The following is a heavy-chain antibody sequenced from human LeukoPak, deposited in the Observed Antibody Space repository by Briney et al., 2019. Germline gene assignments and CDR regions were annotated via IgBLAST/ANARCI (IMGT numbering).Heavy chain of an antibody. Sequence: GRSLRLSCAASGFTFSSYAMHWVRQAPGKGLEWVAVISYDGSNKYYADSVKGRFTISRDNSKNTLYLQMNSLRAEDTAVYYCARVAADWGQGTLVTVSS. CDR2: ISYDGSNK. D-gene: IGHD2-15*01. J-gene: IGHJ4*02. CDR3: ARVAAD. V-gene: IGHV3-30*04. CDR1: GFTFSSYA.